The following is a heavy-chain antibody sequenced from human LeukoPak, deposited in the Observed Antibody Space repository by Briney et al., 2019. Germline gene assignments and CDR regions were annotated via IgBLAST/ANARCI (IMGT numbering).Heavy chain of an antibody. D-gene: IGHD3-22*01. CDR3: ARARFNPYDSSGYYRRDKYNWFDP. CDR1: GGSISSSSYY. V-gene: IGHV4-39*07. J-gene: IGHJ5*02. Sequence: SETLSLTCTVSGGSISSSSYYWGWIRQPPGKGLEWIGSIYYSGSTYYNPSLKSRVTISVDTSKNQFSLKLSSVTAADTAVYYCARARFNPYDSSGYYRRDKYNWFDPWGQGTLVTVSS. CDR2: IYYSGST.